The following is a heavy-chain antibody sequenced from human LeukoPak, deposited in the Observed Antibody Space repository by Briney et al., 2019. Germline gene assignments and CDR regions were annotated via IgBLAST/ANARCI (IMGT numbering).Heavy chain of an antibody. J-gene: IGHJ5*02. V-gene: IGHV4-39*01. D-gene: IGHD2-2*01. CDR3: ARLLVPGWFDP. CDR2: IYYSGST. Sequence: SETLSLTCTVSGDSIISSNYYWLWIRQPPGKGLEWLGTIYYSGSTFYSPSLKSRITISVDTSKNQFSLKLSPVTAADTAVYYCARLLVPGWFDPWGQGTLVTVSS. CDR1: GDSIISSNYY.